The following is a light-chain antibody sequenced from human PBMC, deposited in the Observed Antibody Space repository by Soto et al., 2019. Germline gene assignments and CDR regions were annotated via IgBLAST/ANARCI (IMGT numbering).Light chain of an antibody. J-gene: IGKJ2*03. CDR2: GGS. V-gene: IGKV3-20*01. CDR1: QSVTSTY. Sequence: EIVLTQSPVTLSLSPGERATLSCRASQSVTSTYLAWYQQKPGQSPRLIIYGGSTRVSGFPDRFSGGGSGTDFTLTISRLEPEDSAVYYCHCQQFDSSRVYSFGQGTKLEI. CDR3: QQFDSSRVYS.